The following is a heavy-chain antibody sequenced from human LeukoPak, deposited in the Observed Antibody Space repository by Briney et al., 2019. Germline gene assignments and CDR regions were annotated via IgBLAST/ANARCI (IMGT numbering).Heavy chain of an antibody. J-gene: IGHJ4*02. CDR3: ARDLDKVDTAMII. CDR2: ISGSGGST. D-gene: IGHD5-18*01. CDR1: GFPFSNAW. Sequence: PGGSLRLSCVVSGFPFSNAWMSWVRQAPGKGLEWVSAISGSGGSTYYADSVKGRFTISRDNSKNTLYLQMNSLRAEDTAVYYCARDLDKVDTAMIIWGQGTLVTVSS. V-gene: IGHV3-23*01.